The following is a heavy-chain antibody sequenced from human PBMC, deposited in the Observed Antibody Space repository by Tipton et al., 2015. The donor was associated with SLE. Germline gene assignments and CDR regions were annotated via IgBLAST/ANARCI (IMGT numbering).Heavy chain of an antibody. CDR2: IYYSGST. D-gene: IGHD5-18*01. V-gene: IGHV4-39*07. Sequence: TLSLTCTVSGGSISSSSYYWGWIRQPPGKGLEWIGSIYYSGSTYYNPSLKSRVTISADTSKNQFSLKLSSVTAADTAVYYCARDSYGSSFGMDVWGQGTTVTVSS. CDR3: ARDSYGSSFGMDV. J-gene: IGHJ6*02. CDR1: GGSISSSSYY.